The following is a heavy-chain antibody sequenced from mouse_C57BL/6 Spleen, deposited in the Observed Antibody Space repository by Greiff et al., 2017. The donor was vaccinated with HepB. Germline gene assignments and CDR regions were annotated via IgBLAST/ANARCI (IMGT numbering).Heavy chain of an antibody. CDR1: GYAFTNYL. CDR2: INPGSGGT. CDR3: ARRSSGYWFAY. J-gene: IGHJ3*01. D-gene: IGHD3-2*02. Sequence: QVQLQQSGAELVRPGTSVKVSCKASGYAFTNYLIEWVKQRPGQGLEWIGVINPGSGGTNYNEKFKGKATLTADKSSSTAYMQLSSLTSEDSAVYFCARRSSGYWFAYWGQGTLVTVSA. V-gene: IGHV1-54*01.